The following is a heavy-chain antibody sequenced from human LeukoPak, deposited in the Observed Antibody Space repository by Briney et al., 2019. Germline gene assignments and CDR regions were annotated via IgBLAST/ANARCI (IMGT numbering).Heavy chain of an antibody. CDR2: IRYDGSNK. J-gene: IGHJ5*02. D-gene: IGHD3-10*01. CDR3: ANMGLLWFGEGIWLDP. CDR1: GFTFSSYG. V-gene: IGHV3-30*02. Sequence: GVSLRLSCAASGFTFSSYGMHWVRQAPGKGLEWVAFIRYDGSNKYYADSVKGRFTISRDNSKNTLYLQMNSLRAEDTAVYYCANMGLLWFGEGIWLDPWGQGTLVTVSS.